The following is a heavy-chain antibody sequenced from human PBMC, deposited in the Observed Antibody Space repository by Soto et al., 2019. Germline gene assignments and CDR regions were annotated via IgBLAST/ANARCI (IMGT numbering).Heavy chain of an antibody. CDR3: ASGIYCSGGSCNQYNWLDP. V-gene: IGHV4-39*01. J-gene: IGHJ5*02. CDR1: GGSISSSIYY. CDR2: IYYSGST. Sequence: PSETLSLTCTVSGGSISSSIYYWGWIRQPPGKGLEWIGSIYYSGSTYYNPSLKSRVTISVDTSKNQFSLKLSSVTAADTAVYYCASGIYCSGGSCNQYNWLDPWGQGTLVTVSS. D-gene: IGHD2-15*01.